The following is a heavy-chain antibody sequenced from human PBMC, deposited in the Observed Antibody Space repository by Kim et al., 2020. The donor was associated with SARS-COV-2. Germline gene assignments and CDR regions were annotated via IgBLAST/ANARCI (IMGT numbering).Heavy chain of an antibody. CDR2: IGRSSEYI. D-gene: IGHD3-22*01. J-gene: IGHJ4*02. V-gene: IGHV3-21*04. Sequence: GGSLRLSCAPSGFTFTSYTMTWVRQAPGRGLEWVSSIGRSSEYIHYADSVKGRFTISRDNAKYSLSLQMDSLRAEDTAVYYCVKQYDMGDSYDDWGQGALVTVS. CDR1: GFTFTSYT. CDR3: VKQYDMGDSYDD.